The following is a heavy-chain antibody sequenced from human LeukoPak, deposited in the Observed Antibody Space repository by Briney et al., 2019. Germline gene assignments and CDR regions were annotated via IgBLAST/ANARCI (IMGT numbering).Heavy chain of an antibody. Sequence: GASVKVSCKASGCTFSSYAISWVRQAPGQGLEWMGGIIPIFGTANYAQKFQGRVTITADESTSTAYMELRSMRSEDTAVYYCARDLEAAAAFNWGQGTLVTVSS. CDR1: GCTFSSYA. V-gene: IGHV1-69*01. CDR3: ARDLEAAAAFN. CDR2: IIPIFGTA. J-gene: IGHJ4*02. D-gene: IGHD6-13*01.